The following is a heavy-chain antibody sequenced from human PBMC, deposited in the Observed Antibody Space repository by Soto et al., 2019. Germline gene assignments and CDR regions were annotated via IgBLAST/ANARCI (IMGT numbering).Heavy chain of an antibody. J-gene: IGHJ4*02. CDR2: ISGHNGXT. CDR3: ARDLAVGLVDY. V-gene: IGHV1-18*01. CDR1: GYTFTSYG. D-gene: IGHD6-19*01. Sequence: SXXVSCKASGYTFTSYGISWVRQAPGQGLEWMGWISGHNGXTNYAQKLQGRVTMTTDTSTSTAYMELRSLRSDDTAVYYCARDLAVGLVDYWGQGTLVTVSS.